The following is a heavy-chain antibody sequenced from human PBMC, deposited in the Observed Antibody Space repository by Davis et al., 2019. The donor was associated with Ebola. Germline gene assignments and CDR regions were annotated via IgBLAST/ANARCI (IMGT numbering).Heavy chain of an antibody. J-gene: IGHJ4*02. CDR1: GYTFISYA. CDR3: ARDPSGWYYFDY. CDR2: INAVNGNT. Sequence: AASVTVSCKASGYTFISYAMHWVRQAPGQRLEWMGWINAVNGNTKYSQKFQDRVTITRDTSASTAYMELSSLRSEDTAVYYCARDPSGWYYFDYWGQGTLVTVSS. V-gene: IGHV1-3*01. D-gene: IGHD6-19*01.